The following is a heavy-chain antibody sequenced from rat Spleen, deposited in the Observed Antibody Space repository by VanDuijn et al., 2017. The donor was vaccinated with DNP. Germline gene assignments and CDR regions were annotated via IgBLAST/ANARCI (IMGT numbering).Heavy chain of an antibody. CDR2: ITSSGGDS. V-gene: IGHV5-31*01. CDR1: GFTFNNYW. CDR3: TRGGTYYFDY. Sequence: EVQLVESGGGLVQPGRSLKLSCVASGFTFNNYWMTWIRQVPGKGLDWVASITSSGGDSYYPDSVKGRFTVSRDDAKSILYLQMDSLRSEDTATYYCTRGGTYYFDYWGQGVMVTVSS. J-gene: IGHJ2*01.